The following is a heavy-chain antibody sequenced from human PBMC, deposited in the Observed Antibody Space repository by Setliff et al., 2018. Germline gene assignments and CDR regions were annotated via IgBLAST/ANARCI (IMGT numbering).Heavy chain of an antibody. CDR1: GGSFSTYY. V-gene: IGHV4-34*01. CDR2: ISHSGST. J-gene: IGHJ4*02. Sequence: SETLSLTCAVYGGSFSTYYWSWIRQPPGTGREWNGEISHSGSTNYNPSPKSRVTMSVDTSKNQFSLNLNSVTAADTAVYYFRLAHCSTTSCEEALDYWSQGTLVTVSS. D-gene: IGHD2-2*01. CDR3: RLAHCSTTSCEEALDY.